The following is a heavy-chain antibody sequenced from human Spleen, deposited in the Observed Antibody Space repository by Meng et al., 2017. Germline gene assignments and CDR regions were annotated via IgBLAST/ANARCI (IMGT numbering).Heavy chain of an antibody. Sequence: GESLKISCAASGFTFDDYAMHWVRQAPGKGLEWVSLISWDGGSTYYADSVKGRFTISRDNSKNSLYLQMNSLRAEDMALYYCATLGGATVTTHGYYYYGMDVWGQGTTVTVSS. D-gene: IGHD4-17*01. CDR1: GFTFDDYA. CDR3: ATLGGATVTTHGYYYYGMDV. J-gene: IGHJ6*02. CDR2: ISWDGGST. V-gene: IGHV3-43D*04.